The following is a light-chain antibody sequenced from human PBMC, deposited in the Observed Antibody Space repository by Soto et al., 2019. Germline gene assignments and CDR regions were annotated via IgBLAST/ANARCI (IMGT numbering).Light chain of an antibody. V-gene: IGLV2-14*01. J-gene: IGLJ2*01. CDR1: SSDVGGYNY. CDR3: SSYTSSSTLVV. CDR2: DVS. Sequence: QPVLTQPASVSGSPGQSITISCTGTSSDVGGYNYVSWYQQHPGKAPKLMIYDVSNRPSGVSNRFSGSKSGNTASLTISGLQAEDEADYYCSSYTSSSTLVVFGGGTKVNVL.